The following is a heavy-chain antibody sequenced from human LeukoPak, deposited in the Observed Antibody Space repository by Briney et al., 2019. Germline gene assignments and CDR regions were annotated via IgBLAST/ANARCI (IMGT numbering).Heavy chain of an antibody. D-gene: IGHD1-26*01. Sequence: ASVKVSCKASGGTFSSYAISWVRQAPGQGLEWMGWINTNTGNPTYAQGFTGRFVFSLDTSVSTAYLQISSLKAEDTAVYYCAGAINIVGETGSLYAFDIWGQGTMVTVSS. CDR2: INTNTGNP. J-gene: IGHJ3*02. CDR3: AGAINIVGETGSLYAFDI. V-gene: IGHV7-4-1*02. CDR1: GGTFSSYA.